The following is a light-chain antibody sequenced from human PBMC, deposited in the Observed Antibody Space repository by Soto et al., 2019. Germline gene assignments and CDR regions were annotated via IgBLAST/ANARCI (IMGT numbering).Light chain of an antibody. Sequence: QAVVTQEPSFSVSPGRTVTLTCGLSSGSVSTSYYPSWYQQTPGQAPRTLIYITNTRYSGVPDRFSGSILGNKAALTITGAQADDEADYYWALYMGSGIWVFGGGTKLTVL. J-gene: IGLJ3*02. CDR1: SGSVSTSYY. CDR2: ITN. CDR3: ALYMGSGIWV. V-gene: IGLV8-61*01.